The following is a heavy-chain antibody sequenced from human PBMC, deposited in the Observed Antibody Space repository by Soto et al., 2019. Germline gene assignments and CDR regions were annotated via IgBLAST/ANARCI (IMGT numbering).Heavy chain of an antibody. D-gene: IGHD3-16*02. Sequence: SETLSLTCTVSGGSISSSDHYWSWVRQPPGKGLEWIGYMYHSGSTYYNPSLKSRVTISIDRSKNQFSLKLSSVTAADTAVYYCARAWGYDYVWGSYPQEFDYWGQGTLVTVSS. CDR1: GGSISSSDHY. V-gene: IGHV4-30-4*02. CDR2: MYHSGST. CDR3: ARAWGYDYVWGSYPQEFDY. J-gene: IGHJ4*02.